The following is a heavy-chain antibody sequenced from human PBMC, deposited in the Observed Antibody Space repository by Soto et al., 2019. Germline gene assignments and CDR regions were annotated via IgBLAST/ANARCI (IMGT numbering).Heavy chain of an antibody. CDR3: ARDRLAAAGNWDYYYYGMDV. J-gene: IGHJ6*02. CDR1: GYTFTGYY. V-gene: IGHV1-2*02. D-gene: IGHD6-13*01. Sequence: ASVKVSCKASGYTFTGYYMHWVRQAPGQGLEWMGWINPNSGGTNYAQKFQGRVTMTRDTSISTAYMELSRLRSDDTAVYYCARDRLAAAGNWDYYYYGMDVWGQGTRSPSP. CDR2: INPNSGGT.